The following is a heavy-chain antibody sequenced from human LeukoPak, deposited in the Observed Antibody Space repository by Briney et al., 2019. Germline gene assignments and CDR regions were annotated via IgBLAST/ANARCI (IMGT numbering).Heavy chain of an antibody. D-gene: IGHD1-7*01. CDR1: GFTFSSYS. V-gene: IGHV3-48*04. CDR2: ISSSSSTI. J-gene: IGHJ4*02. CDR3: ARDGRNWNYDY. Sequence: GGSLRLSCAASGFTFSSYSMNWVRQAPGKGLEWVSYISSSSSTIYYADSVKGRFTISRDNAKNSLYLQMNSLRAEDTAVYYCARDGRNWNYDYWGQGTLVTVSS.